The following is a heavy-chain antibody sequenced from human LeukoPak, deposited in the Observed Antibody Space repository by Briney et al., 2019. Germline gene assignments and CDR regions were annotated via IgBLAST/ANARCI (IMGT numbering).Heavy chain of an antibody. J-gene: IGHJ5*02. Sequence: ASVKVSCKATSRISWVRQAPGQGLEWMGWIGTYGGDTYYAQKFQGRITVTTDTSTSTVYMELRNLRSDDTAVYYCARDTYDSGSDRWGQGTLVTVSS. CDR1: TSR. CDR2: IGTYGGDT. V-gene: IGHV1-18*01. CDR3: ARDTYDSGSDR. D-gene: IGHD1-26*01.